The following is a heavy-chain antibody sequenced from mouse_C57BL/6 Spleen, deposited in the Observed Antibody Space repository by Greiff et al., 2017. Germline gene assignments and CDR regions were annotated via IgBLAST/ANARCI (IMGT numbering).Heavy chain of an antibody. CDR3: KGNYVYAMDY. J-gene: IGHJ4*01. CDR2: IDPENGDT. Sequence: VQLQQSGAELVRPGASVKLSCTASGFNIKDDYMHWVKQRPEQGLEWIGWIDPENGDTEYASKFQGKATITADTSSNTAYLQLSSLTSEVTAVYYCKGNYVYAMDYWGQGTSVTVSS. V-gene: IGHV14-4*01. D-gene: IGHD2-1*01. CDR1: GFNIKDDY.